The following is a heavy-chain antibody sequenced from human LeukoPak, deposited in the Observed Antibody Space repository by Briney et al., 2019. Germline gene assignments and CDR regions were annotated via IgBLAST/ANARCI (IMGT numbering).Heavy chain of an antibody. V-gene: IGHV1-18*01. D-gene: IGHD1-26*01. CDR2: ISAYNGNT. CDR3: ARAGRSIVGANNWFDP. J-gene: IGHJ5*02. CDR1: GYTFTSYG. Sequence: ASVKVSCKASGYTFTSYGISWVRQAPGQGLEWMGWISAYNGNTNYAQKLRGRVTMTTDTSTSTAYMELRSLRSDDTAVYYCARAGRSIVGANNWFDPWGQGTLVTVSS.